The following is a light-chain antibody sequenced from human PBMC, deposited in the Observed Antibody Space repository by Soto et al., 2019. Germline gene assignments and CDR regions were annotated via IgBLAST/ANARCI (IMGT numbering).Light chain of an antibody. V-gene: IGKV3-20*01. CDR3: QQYGSPTQT. CDR1: QSVNSNY. CDR2: GAS. J-gene: IGKJ1*01. Sequence: EIVSTQSPGTLSLSPGERATLSCRASQSVNSNYLAWSQKKPGQDPWILIYGASIRATGIPDRFSGIGSGTDFHLTLSRLETEDFAVYEGQQYGSPTQTFSQVTKLDIK.